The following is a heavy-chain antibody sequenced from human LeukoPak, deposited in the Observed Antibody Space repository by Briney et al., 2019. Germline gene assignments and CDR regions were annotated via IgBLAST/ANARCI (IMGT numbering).Heavy chain of an antibody. CDR3: AKKYSSSPSGAFDI. J-gene: IGHJ3*02. V-gene: IGHV3-30*02. CDR2: IRYDGSNK. CDR1: GFPFSSYG. Sequence: GYLSLSCAASGFPFSSYGMHGVRQAPGKGLEGVAFIRYDGSNKYYADSVKGRFTISRDNSKNTLYLQMNSLRAEDTAVYYCAKKYSSSPSGAFDIWGQGTMVTVSS. D-gene: IGHD6-6*01.